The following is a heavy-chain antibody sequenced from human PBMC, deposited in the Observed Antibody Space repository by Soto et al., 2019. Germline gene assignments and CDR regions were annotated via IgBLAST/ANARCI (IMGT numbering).Heavy chain of an antibody. CDR1: GFTFDDYA. CDR3: AKDGSIAAAGTNLRKNWFDP. V-gene: IGHV3-9*01. D-gene: IGHD6-13*01. CDR2: ISWNSGSI. J-gene: IGHJ5*02. Sequence: PGGSLRLSCAASGFTFDDYAMHWVRQAPGKGLEWVSGISWNSGSIGYADSVKGRFTISRDNAKNSLYLQMNSLRAEDTALYYCAKDGSIAAAGTNLRKNWFDPWGQGNLVTVSS.